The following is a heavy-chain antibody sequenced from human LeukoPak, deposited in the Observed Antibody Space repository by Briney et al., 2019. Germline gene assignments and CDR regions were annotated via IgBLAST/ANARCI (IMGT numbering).Heavy chain of an antibody. Sequence: GASVKVSCKVSGYSFTSNYIHWVRQAPGQGLEWMGMIYPRDGSTSYAQRFQDRVTVTRDTSTSTVHMELSGLRSEDTAVYYCARDQVGFDYWGQGTLVTVSS. CDR1: GYSFTSNY. CDR2: IYPRDGST. J-gene: IGHJ4*02. D-gene: IGHD2-2*01. V-gene: IGHV1-46*01. CDR3: ARDQVGFDY.